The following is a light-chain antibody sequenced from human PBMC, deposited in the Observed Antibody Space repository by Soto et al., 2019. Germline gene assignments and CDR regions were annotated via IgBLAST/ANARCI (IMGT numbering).Light chain of an antibody. Sequence: QSALTQPPSVSGAPGQRVTISCTGSRSNIGAGYGVHWYQQLPGTAPKLLIHGDSNRPSGVPDRFSGSKSGTSASLAITGLQAEDEADYYCPSYDSSLSVLYVFGTGTKV. V-gene: IGLV1-40*01. CDR1: RSNIGAGYG. CDR2: GDS. CDR3: PSYDSSLSVLYV. J-gene: IGLJ1*01.